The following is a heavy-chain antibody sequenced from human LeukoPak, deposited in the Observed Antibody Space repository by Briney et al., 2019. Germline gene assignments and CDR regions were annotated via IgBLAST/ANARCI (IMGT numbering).Heavy chain of an antibody. CDR2: INNNNNP. J-gene: IGHJ6*04. CDR1: GFTVTRYA. D-gene: IGHD3-10*01. CDR3: ARVVTMVRGVRDV. Sequence: GGSLRLSCAASGFTVTRYAMSWVRQAPGEGLEWVAAINNNNNPYYADSVRGRFTISRDTSKNTLYPQMNSLRAEDTAVYYCARVVTMVRGVRDVWGKGTTVTVSS. V-gene: IGHV3-53*01.